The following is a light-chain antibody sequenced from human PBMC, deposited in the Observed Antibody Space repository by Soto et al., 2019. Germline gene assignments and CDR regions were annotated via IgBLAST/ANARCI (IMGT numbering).Light chain of an antibody. CDR2: HAS. CDR3: QNYNNFLFT. Sequence: DLQMTQSPSSLSASIGDRVTITCRASQGISNYLAWYQEKPGKAPELLIYHASTLQSGVPSRFSGSGSGTDFTLTISSLQPEDVATYYCQNYNNFLFTFGPGTKVDIK. V-gene: IGKV1-27*01. CDR1: QGISNY. J-gene: IGKJ3*01.